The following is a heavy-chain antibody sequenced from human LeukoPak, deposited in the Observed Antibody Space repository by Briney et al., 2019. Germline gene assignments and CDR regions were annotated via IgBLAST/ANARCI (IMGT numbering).Heavy chain of an antibody. CDR3: ARSKASGAFNWFDP. CDR2: INHSGST. CDR1: GFTFSSYA. J-gene: IGHJ5*02. Sequence: GSLRLSCAASGFTFSSYAMSWVRQPPGKGLEWIGEINHSGSTNYNPSLKSRVTISIDTSKNQFSLKLSSVTAADTAVYYCARSKASGAFNWFDPWGQGTLVTVSS. V-gene: IGHV4-34*01. D-gene: IGHD3-10*01.